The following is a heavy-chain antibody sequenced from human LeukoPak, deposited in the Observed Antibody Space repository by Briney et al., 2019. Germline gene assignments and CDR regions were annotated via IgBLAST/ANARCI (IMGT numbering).Heavy chain of an antibody. CDR1: GFTFSSYW. D-gene: IGHD3-10*01. CDR3: ASEMVRGVLPDYFDY. V-gene: IGHV3-74*01. Sequence: PGGSLRLSCAASGFTFSSYWMHWVRQAPGKGLVWVSRINSDGSSTSYADSVKGRFTISRDNAKNTLYLQMNSLRAEDTAVYYCASEMVRGVLPDYFDYWGQGTLVTVSS. J-gene: IGHJ4*02. CDR2: INSDGSST.